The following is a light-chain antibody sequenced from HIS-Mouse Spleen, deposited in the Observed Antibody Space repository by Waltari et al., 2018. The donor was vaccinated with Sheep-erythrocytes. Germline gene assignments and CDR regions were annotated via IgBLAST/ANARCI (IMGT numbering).Light chain of an antibody. CDR3: CSYAGSYNHV. J-gene: IGLJ1*01. Sequence: QSALTQPRSVSGSPGQSVTISCPGPSSDVGGYNYVSWYQQHTGKAPKLRIYDVSKRPSGVPDRFSGSKSGNTASLTISGLQAEDEADYYCCSYAGSYNHVFATGTKVTVL. CDR2: DVS. CDR1: SSDVGGYNY. V-gene: IGLV2-11*01.